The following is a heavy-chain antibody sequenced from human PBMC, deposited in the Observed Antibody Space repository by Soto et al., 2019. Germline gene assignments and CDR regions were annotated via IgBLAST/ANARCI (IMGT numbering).Heavy chain of an antibody. D-gene: IGHD2-21*01. CDR3: AKSACGSAGCRRVAY. V-gene: IGHV3-23*01. J-gene: IGHJ4*02. CDR2: ISGIGDST. CDR1: GFTFSDDS. Sequence: PWGSLRFPCAASGFTFSDDSMFWVRQAPAQGLKWVSSISGIGDSTSSTDSVQGSLTISRDNARNTLYLSMDSLRAEDTSIYYCAKSACGSAGCRRVAYSGEGALVRVSS.